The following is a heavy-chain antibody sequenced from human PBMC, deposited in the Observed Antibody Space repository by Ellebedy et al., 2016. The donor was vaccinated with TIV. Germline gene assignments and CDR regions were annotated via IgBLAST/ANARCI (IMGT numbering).Heavy chain of an antibody. CDR2: ISGSGGST. J-gene: IGHJ4*02. Sequence: GESLKISCAASGFTFSSYAMSWVRQAPGKGLEWVSAISGSGGSTYYADSVKGRFTISRDNSKNTLYLQMNSLRAEDTAVYYCAKDTGDWFSNDYGDYNDYWGQGTLVTVSS. CDR3: AKDTGDWFSNDYGDYNDY. D-gene: IGHD4-17*01. CDR1: GFTFSSYA. V-gene: IGHV3-23*01.